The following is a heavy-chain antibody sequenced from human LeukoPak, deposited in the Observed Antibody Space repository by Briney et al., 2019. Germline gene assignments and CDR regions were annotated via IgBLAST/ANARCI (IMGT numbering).Heavy chain of an antibody. CDR3: ARVIAFRGYMDV. J-gene: IGHJ6*03. D-gene: IGHD3-16*02. V-gene: IGHV3-21*06. CDR2: ISSSSSYI. CDR1: GFTLSSYN. Sequence: GGSLRLSCAASGFTLSSYNMNWVRQAPGKGLEWVSSISSSSSYIYYADSVKGRFTISRDNAKNSLYPQMNSLRAEDTAVYYCARVIAFRGYMDVWGKGTTVTVSS.